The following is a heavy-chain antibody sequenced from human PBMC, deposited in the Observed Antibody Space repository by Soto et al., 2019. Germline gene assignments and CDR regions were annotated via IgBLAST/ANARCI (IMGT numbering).Heavy chain of an antibody. Sequence: EVQLVESGGGLVQPGGSLRLSCAVSGFTFGSYCMNWVRLIPGKGLGWVAYIKPDGSATYYVDSVKGRFTISRDNAKNSLYLQMNRLRVEDTSVYYCARAGYCGPGCYYDLDYWGQGTLVTVSS. CDR1: GFTFGSYC. CDR2: IKPDGSAT. J-gene: IGHJ4*02. V-gene: IGHV3-7*01. CDR3: ARAGYCGPGCYYDLDY. D-gene: IGHD2-21*02.